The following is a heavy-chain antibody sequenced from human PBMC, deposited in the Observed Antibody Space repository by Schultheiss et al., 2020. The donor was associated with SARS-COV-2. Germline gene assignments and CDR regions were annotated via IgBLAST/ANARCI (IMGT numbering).Heavy chain of an antibody. CDR3: ARDPDIAAAGTGDY. CDR1: GYSISSGYY. CDR2: INHSGST. Sequence: GSLRLSCAVSGYSISSGYYWGWIRQPPGKGLEWIGEINHSGSTNYNPSLKSRVTISVDTSKNQFSLKLSSVTAADTAVYYCARDPDIAAAGTGDYWGQGTLVTVSS. V-gene: IGHV4-38-2*02. D-gene: IGHD6-13*01. J-gene: IGHJ4*02.